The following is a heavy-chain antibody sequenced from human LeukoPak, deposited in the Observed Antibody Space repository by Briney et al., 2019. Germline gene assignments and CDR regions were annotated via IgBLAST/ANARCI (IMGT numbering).Heavy chain of an antibody. D-gene: IGHD2-15*01. V-gene: IGHV1-69*05. CDR1: GGTFSSYA. Sequence: GASVKVSCKASGGTFSSYAISWVRQAPGQGLEWMGGIIPIFGTANYAQKFQGRVPNTTDESTSTAYMELSSLRSEDTAVYYCAGGYCSGGSCYNWFDPWGQGTLVNVSS. CDR3: AGGYCSGGSCYNWFDP. J-gene: IGHJ5*02. CDR2: IIPIFGTA.